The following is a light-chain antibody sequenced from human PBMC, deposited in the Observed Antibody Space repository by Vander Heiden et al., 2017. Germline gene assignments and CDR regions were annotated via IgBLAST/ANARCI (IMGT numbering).Light chain of an antibody. J-gene: IGLJ3*02. V-gene: IGLV3-21*02. CDR1: NLGGKS. Sequence: SYLLTQPPSLSVAPGQTAITTDGGENLGGKSVHWYQQKPGRAPVLAVYVDRDRPSGIAVRFSGSDADNTATLTISTVEVGDEADYYCQVWDISADGWVCGGGTKLTVL. CDR3: QVWDISADGWV. CDR2: VDR.